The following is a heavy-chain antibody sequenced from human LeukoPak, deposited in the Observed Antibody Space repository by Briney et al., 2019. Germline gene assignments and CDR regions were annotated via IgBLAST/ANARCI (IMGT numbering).Heavy chain of an antibody. J-gene: IGHJ3*02. CDR2: IIPIFGTA. CDR1: GGTFSNYA. V-gene: IGHV1-69*05. CDR3: ASLRVGSTSWRVAFDI. D-gene: IGHD2-2*01. Sequence: SVKVSCKASGGTFSNYAISWMRQAPGQGLEWMGGIIPIFGTANYAQKFQGRVTITTDESTSTAYMELSSLRSEDTAVYYCASLRVGSTSWRVAFDIWGQGTMVTVSS.